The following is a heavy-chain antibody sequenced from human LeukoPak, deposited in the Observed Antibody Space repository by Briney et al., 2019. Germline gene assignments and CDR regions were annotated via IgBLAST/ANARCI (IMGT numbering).Heavy chain of an antibody. CDR1: GYTFTSYG. D-gene: IGHD3-10*01. CDR3: ARAPYTVWFGEYFSYYGMDV. CDR2: ISAYNGNT. Sequence: ASVKVSCRASGYTFTSYGISWVRQAPGQGLEGMGWISAYNGNTNYEQKLQGRVTMTTDTSTSTAYMELRSLRSDDTAVYYCARAPYTVWFGEYFSYYGMDVWGKGTTVTVSS. J-gene: IGHJ6*04. V-gene: IGHV1-18*04.